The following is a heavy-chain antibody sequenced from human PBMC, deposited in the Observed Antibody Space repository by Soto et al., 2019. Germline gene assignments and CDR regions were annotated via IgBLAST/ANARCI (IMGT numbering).Heavy chain of an antibody. CDR2: ISYDGSNK. CDR1: GFTFSSYG. J-gene: IGHJ4*02. D-gene: IGHD4-17*01. Sequence: QVQLVESGGGVVQPGRSLRLSCAASGFTFSSYGMHWVRQAPGKGLEWVAVISYDGSNKYYADSVKGRFIISRDNSKNTLYLQMNSLRAEDTAVYYCARGDYGDYESLDYWGQGTLVTVSS. CDR3: ARGDYGDYESLDY. V-gene: IGHV3-30*03.